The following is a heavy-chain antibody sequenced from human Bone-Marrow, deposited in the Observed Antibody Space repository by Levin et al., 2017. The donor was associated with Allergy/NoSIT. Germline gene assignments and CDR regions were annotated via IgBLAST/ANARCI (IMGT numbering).Heavy chain of an antibody. V-gene: IGHV1-24*01. CDR3: ATWTAVAGTYPWALDV. Sequence: ASVKVSCKVSGYTLTELPMHWVQQAPGKGLEWMGGFEPEEGGTIYAQKFQGRVTMTDDTSTDTAYMELSSLRFEDMAVYYCATWTAVAGTYPWALDVWGQGTMVTVSS. D-gene: IGHD2-15*01. CDR1: GYTLTELP. CDR2: FEPEEGGT. J-gene: IGHJ3*01.